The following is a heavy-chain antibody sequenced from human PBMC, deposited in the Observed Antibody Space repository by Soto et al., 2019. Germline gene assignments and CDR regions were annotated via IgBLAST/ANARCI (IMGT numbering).Heavy chain of an antibody. J-gene: IGHJ4*02. CDR2: ISAYNGNT. CDR1: GYTFTSYG. CDR3: ARVGRRYSSGWYYFDS. V-gene: IGHV1-18*01. Sequence: ASLKVSCKASGYTFTSYGISWVRQAPGQGLEWMGWISAYNGNTNYAQKLQGRVTMTTDTSTSTAYMELRSLRSDDTAVYYCARVGRRYSSGWYYFDSWGQGLLVTVPQ. D-gene: IGHD6-19*01.